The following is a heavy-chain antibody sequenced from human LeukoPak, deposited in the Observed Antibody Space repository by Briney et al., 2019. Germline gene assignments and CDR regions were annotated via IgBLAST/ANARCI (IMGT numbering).Heavy chain of an antibody. CDR3: ARVPRSGGSIDY. V-gene: IGHV3-11*01. CDR1: GFTVSSNY. J-gene: IGHJ4*02. CDR2: ISSSGSTT. D-gene: IGHD6-19*01. Sequence: GGSLRLSCAASGFTVSSNYMSWVRQAPGKGLEWVSYISSSGSTTHYADSVKGRFTISRNNAKNSLFVQMSNLRAEDTAVYYCARVPRSGGSIDYWGQGTLVTVSS.